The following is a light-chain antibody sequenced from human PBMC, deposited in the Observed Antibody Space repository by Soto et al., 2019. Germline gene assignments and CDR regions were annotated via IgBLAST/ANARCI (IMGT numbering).Light chain of an antibody. J-gene: IGLJ1*01. Sequence: QSALTQPASVSGSPGQSITISSTGTSSDVGGYNYVSWYQQHPGKAPKLMVYDVSNRPSGVSNRFSGSKSGNTASLTISGLQAEDEADYYCSSYTSSSTLGVFGTGTKVTVL. V-gene: IGLV2-14*01. CDR2: DVS. CDR3: SSYTSSSTLGV. CDR1: SSDVGGYNY.